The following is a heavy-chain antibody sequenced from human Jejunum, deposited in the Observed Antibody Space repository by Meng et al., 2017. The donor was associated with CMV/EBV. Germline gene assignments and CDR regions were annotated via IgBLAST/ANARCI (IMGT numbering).Heavy chain of an antibody. D-gene: IGHD6-19*01. CDR3: ARWRSSGWYFFDF. CDR1: VGSVSSNTYY. CDR2: MYHSGST. Sequence: TVGSVSSNTYYWAWIRQAPGEGLEWIGSMYHSGSTYHNPSLKSRVTISVDTSKNQFSLKLNSVTAADTAVYYCARWRSSGWYFFDFWGQGTLVTVSS. J-gene: IGHJ4*02. V-gene: IGHV4-39*07.